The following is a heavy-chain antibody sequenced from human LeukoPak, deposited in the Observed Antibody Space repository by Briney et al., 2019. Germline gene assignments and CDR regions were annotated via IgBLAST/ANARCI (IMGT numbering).Heavy chain of an antibody. CDR3: ARFDDMDV. Sequence: GGSLRLSCAASGFTFSSYSMNWVRQAPGKGLEWVSYISSSSSTIYYADSVKGRFTISRDNAKNSLYLQMNSLRAEDTAVYYCARFDDMDVWGKGTTVTVSS. V-gene: IGHV3-48*01. CDR2: ISSSSSTI. CDR1: GFTFSSYS. J-gene: IGHJ6*03.